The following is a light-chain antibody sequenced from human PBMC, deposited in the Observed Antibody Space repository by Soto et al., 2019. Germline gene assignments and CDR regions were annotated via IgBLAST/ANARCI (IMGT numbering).Light chain of an antibody. V-gene: IGKV1-33*01. CDR3: QQYDNLPLA. CDR2: DAS. CDR1: QDISNY. J-gene: IGKJ4*01. Sequence: DLQMTQSPSSLSASVGDRVTITCQASQDISNYLNWYQQKPGKAPKLLIYDASNLETGVPSRFSGSGSGTDFTFTISSLPTEDIATYYCQQYDNLPLAFGGGTKVEIK.